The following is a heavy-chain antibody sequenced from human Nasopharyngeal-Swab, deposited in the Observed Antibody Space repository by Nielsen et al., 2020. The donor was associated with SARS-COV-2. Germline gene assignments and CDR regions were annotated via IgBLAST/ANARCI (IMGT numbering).Heavy chain of an antibody. D-gene: IGHD1-1*01. V-gene: IGHV4-39*01. CDR2: IYYSGTT. CDR3: ARHESGSNSAFDI. J-gene: IGHJ3*02. CDR1: GGSISSTAYY. Sequence: GSLRLSCSVSGGSISSTAYYWGWIRQPPGKGLEWIGSIYYSGTTYYTPSLRSRVTISVDTSKNQFSLKLTSVTAADTAVYYCARHESGSNSAFDIWGLGTMVTVSS.